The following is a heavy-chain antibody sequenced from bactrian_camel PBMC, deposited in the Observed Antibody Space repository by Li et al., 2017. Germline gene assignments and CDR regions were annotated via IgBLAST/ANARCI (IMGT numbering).Heavy chain of an antibody. CDR2: INGAGGTT. V-gene: IGHV3S25*01. CDR3: ATDLGGSWYWYNY. Sequence: QLVESGGGLVQPGGSLRLSCAASGFTFSSYWMYWVRQVPGKGFEWVSTINGAGGTTYYADSVKGRFTISRDNAKNSVYLRMNSLKPEDTAVYSCATDLGGSWYWYNYWGQGTQVTVS. CDR1: GFTFSSYW. J-gene: IGHJ4*01. D-gene: IGHD6*01.